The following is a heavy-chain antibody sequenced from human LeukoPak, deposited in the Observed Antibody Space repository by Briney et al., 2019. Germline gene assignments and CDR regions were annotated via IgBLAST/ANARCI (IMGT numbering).Heavy chain of an antibody. CDR2: IYHNGNT. V-gene: IGHV4-38-2*02. Sequence: SETLSLTCTVSTYSISSGYYWGWIRPPPGKGLEWIGNIYHNGNTYYNPSLKSRVTISVDTSKKQFSLKLSSVTAADTAVYYCASSTIFGVQSGVFSWGQGTLVTVSS. J-gene: IGHJ5*02. CDR1: TYSISSGYY. D-gene: IGHD3-3*01. CDR3: ASSTIFGVQSGVFS.